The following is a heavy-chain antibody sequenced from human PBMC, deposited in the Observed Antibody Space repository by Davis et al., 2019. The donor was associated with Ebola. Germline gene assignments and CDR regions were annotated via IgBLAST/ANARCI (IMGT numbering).Heavy chain of an antibody. V-gene: IGHV3-23*01. Sequence: PGGSLRLSCAASGFMFTNYAMSWVRQAPGEGLEWVSGISGSGGSTYYADSVRGRFTISRDNSKKTLHLQMNSLRAEDTAVYYCAKGGYCSTTSCQPGFHGWFDPWGQGTLVTVSS. J-gene: IGHJ5*02. D-gene: IGHD2-2*01. CDR3: AKGGYCSTTSCQPGFHGWFDP. CDR1: GFMFTNYA. CDR2: ISGSGGST.